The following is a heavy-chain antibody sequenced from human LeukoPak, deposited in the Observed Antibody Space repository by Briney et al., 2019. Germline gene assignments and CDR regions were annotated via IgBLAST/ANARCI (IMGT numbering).Heavy chain of an antibody. V-gene: IGHV3-7*01. D-gene: IGHD3-3*01. CDR3: AREPVVGYDFWSGYYTGEDDY. J-gene: IGHJ4*02. CDR2: IKQDGSEK. CDR1: GFTFSSYW. Sequence: GGSLRLSCAASGFTFSSYWMSWVRQAPGKGLEWVANIKQDGSEKYYADSVKGRFTISRDNAKNSLYLQMNSLRAEDTAVYYCAREPVVGYDFWSGYYTGEDDYWGQGTLVTVSS.